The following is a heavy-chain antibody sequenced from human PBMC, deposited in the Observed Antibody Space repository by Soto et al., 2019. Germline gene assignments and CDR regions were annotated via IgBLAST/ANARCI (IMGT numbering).Heavy chain of an antibody. V-gene: IGHV3-30-3*01. Sequence: QVQLVESGGGVVQPGRSLRLSCAASGFTFSSYAMHWVRQAPGKGLEWVAVISYDGSNKYYADSVKGRFTISRDNSKNTLYRQMNSLRAEDTAVYYCASPRVPYYYDSSGYLDYWGQGTLVTVSS. CDR2: ISYDGSNK. CDR1: GFTFSSYA. D-gene: IGHD3-22*01. J-gene: IGHJ4*02. CDR3: ASPRVPYYYDSSGYLDY.